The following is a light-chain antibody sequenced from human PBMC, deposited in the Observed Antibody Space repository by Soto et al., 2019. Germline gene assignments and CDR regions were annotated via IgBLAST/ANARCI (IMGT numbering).Light chain of an antibody. V-gene: IGKV1D-12*01. Sequence: DIQVTQSPSSVSASVGHRVTITCRAGQDTGSWLTWYQHKPGKAPKLLISTASSLQSGVPSRFSGSGSGTEFTLTISSLQPEDFATYYCQHANSIPLTFGGGTKVEIK. CDR1: QDTGSW. J-gene: IGKJ4*01. CDR2: TAS. CDR3: QHANSIPLT.